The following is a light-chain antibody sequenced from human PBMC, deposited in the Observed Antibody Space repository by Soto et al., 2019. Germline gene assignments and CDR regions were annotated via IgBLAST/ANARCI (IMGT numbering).Light chain of an antibody. J-gene: IGKJ4*01. CDR1: QDISNF. CDR2: DAS. Sequence: DIQMTQSPSSLSASVGDRVTITCQASQDISNFLNWYQQKPGKAPKLLMSDASNLETGVPSRFSGSESGTHFTFTISSLQPEDIATYYCQQFNNLPLSFGGGTKVEIK. CDR3: QQFNNLPLS. V-gene: IGKV1-33*01.